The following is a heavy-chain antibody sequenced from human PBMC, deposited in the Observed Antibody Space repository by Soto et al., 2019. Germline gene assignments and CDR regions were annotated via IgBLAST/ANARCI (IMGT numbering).Heavy chain of an antibody. D-gene: IGHD1-26*01. CDR2: IYHSGST. CDR3: ASSATGSYYGGYFQH. CDR1: GGSISSGGYS. V-gene: IGHV4-30-2*01. Sequence: PSETLSLTCAVSGGSISSGGYSWSWIRQPPGKGLEWIGYIYHSGSTYYNPSLKSRVTISVDRSKNQFSLKLSSVTAADTAVYYCASSATGSYYGGYFQHWGQGTMVTVYS. J-gene: IGHJ1*01.